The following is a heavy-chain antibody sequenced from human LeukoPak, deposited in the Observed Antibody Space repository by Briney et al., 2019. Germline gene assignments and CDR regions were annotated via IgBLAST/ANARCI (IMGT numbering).Heavy chain of an antibody. CDR2: IDPSDSYT. CDR3: ARLVGGTVGY. CDR1: GYNFTSYW. J-gene: IGHJ4*02. D-gene: IGHD1-26*01. V-gene: IGHV5-10-1*01. Sequence: GESLKISCKGSGYNFTSYWISWVRQMPGKGLEWMGRIDPSDSYTNYSPSFHGHVTISADKSITTAYLQWSSLKASDTAMYYCARLVGGTVGYWGQGTLVTVSS.